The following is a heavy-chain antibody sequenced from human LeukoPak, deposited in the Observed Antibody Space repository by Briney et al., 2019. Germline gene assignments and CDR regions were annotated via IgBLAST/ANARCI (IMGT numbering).Heavy chain of an antibody. V-gene: IGHV3-23*01. CDR3: AKDPYSASSGVFDY. D-gene: IGHD6-6*01. CDR2: ISGSSGTT. Sequence: PGGSLRLSCATSGFTFSNYAVSWVRQAPGKGLERVSSISGSSGTTYYADSVKGRFTFSRDNSTNTLYLQMNSLRAEDTDVYYCAKDPYSASSGVFDYWGQGTLVTVSS. J-gene: IGHJ4*02. CDR1: GFTFSNYA.